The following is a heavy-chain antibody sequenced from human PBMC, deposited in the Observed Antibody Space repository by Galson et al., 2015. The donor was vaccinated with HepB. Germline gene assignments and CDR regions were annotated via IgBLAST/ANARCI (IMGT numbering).Heavy chain of an antibody. D-gene: IGHD2-2*01. J-gene: IGHJ6*02. V-gene: IGHV3-30-3*01. CDR3: ARDGRYCSSTSCYEAIYYYYGMDV. CDR2: ISYDGSNK. Sequence: SLRLSCAASGFTFSSYAMHWVRQAPGKGLEWVAVISYDGSNKYYADSVKGRFTISRDNSKNTLYLQMNSLRAEDTAVYYCARDGRYCSSTSCYEAIYYYYGMDVWGQGTTVTVSS. CDR1: GFTFSSYA.